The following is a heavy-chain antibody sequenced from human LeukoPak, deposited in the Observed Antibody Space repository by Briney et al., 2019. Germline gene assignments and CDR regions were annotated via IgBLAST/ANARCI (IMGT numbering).Heavy chain of an antibody. D-gene: IGHD1-1*01. CDR3: AKGNWRYFDY. CDR2: LTDSGDAT. Sequence: GGSLRLSCVGSGFNFDNYYMSWVRQAPGKGLEWVGSLTDSGDATYYADSVKGRFTISRDNSKNTLYLQMNSLGADDTAVYYCAKGNWRYFDYWGQGTLVTVSS. V-gene: IGHV3-23*01. J-gene: IGHJ4*02. CDR1: GFNFDNYY.